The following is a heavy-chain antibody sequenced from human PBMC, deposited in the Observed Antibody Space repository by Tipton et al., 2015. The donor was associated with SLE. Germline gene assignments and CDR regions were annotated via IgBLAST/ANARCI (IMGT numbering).Heavy chain of an antibody. CDR3: ARNSSGWGDYFDY. V-gene: IGHV1-18*01. D-gene: IGHD3-22*01. CDR1: GYTFITYD. CDR2: ISTYNGKT. Sequence: QLVQSGAEVKKPGASVKVSCKAFGYTFITYDIGWVRQAPGQGLEWMGRISTYNGKTKYAQKFQGRVTMTTDTSTSTAYMELRSLRSDDTAVYYCARNSSGWGDYFDYWGQGTLVTVSS. J-gene: IGHJ4*02.